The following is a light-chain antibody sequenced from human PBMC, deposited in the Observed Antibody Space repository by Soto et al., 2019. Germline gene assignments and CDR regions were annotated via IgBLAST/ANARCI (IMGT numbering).Light chain of an antibody. Sequence: QSALTQPASVSGSPGQSITISCTGTSSDVGGYDYVSWYQQHPGKAPQVVIYDVRHRPSGTSDRSSGSKSCNTASLTISWVQAEDDEAYYCTSYTAGSNHVVFGGGTKLTVL. CDR1: SSDVGGYDY. V-gene: IGLV2-14*03. CDR3: TSYTAGSNHVV. CDR2: DVR. J-gene: IGLJ2*01.